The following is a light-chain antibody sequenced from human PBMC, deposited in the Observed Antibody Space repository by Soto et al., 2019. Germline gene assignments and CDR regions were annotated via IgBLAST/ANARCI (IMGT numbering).Light chain of an antibody. CDR2: DVS. J-gene: IGLJ1*01. CDR1: SSDVGVYNY. Sequence: QSVLTQPASVSGSPGQSITISCTGTSSDVGVYNYVSWYQQHPGKAPKLMISDVSNRLSGVSNRFSGAKSDNTASLTISGLQTEDEADYYCSSYTARRTYLFGTGPKINVL. V-gene: IGLV2-14*01. CDR3: SSYTARRTYL.